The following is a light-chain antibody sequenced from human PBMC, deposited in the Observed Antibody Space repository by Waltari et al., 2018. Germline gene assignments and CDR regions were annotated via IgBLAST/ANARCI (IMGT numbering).Light chain of an antibody. J-gene: IGLJ3*02. V-gene: IGLV2-23*01. CDR2: EDN. CDR1: SSDVGGYSL. CDR3: CSYVRNVTWV. Sequence: QSALTQPASVSGSPGQSITIPCIGTSSDVGGYSLFSWYQPHPGKAPKLMIYEDNKRPAGVSNRLSGSKSGNTASLTISGLQAEDEADYYCCSYVRNVTWVFGGGTKLTVL.